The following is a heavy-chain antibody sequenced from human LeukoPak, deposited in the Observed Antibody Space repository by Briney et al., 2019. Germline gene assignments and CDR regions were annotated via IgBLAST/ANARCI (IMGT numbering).Heavy chain of an antibody. CDR2: IYPGDSDT. Sequence: GESLKISCKGSGYSFSSYWIGWVRQMPGKTLEWMGIIYPGDSDTRYSPSFQGQVTMSVDKSISTACLQWSGLKASDTAMYYCARQHYYGSGNYAGYWGQGTLVTVSS. CDR1: GYSFSSYW. CDR3: ARQHYYGSGNYAGY. D-gene: IGHD3-10*01. V-gene: IGHV5-51*01. J-gene: IGHJ4*02.